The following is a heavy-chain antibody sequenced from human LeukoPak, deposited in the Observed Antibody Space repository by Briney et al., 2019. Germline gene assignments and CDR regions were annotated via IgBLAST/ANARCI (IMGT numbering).Heavy chain of an antibody. Sequence: SETLSLTCTVSGGTISSSSYYWGWIRQPPGKGLEWIGYIYYSGSTNYNPSLKSRVTISVDTSKNQFSLKLSSVTAADTAVYYCARGRYSYGSPPYYFDYWGQGTLVTVSS. V-gene: IGHV4-61*05. J-gene: IGHJ4*02. CDR1: GGTISSSSYY. D-gene: IGHD5-18*01. CDR2: IYYSGST. CDR3: ARGRYSYGSPPYYFDY.